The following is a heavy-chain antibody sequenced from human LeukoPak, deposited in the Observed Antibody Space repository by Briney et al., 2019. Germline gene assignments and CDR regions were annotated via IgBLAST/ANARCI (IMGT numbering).Heavy chain of an antibody. J-gene: IGHJ4*02. V-gene: IGHV3-30*18. CDR2: ISYDGSNK. D-gene: IGHD3-9*01. Sequence: GGSLRLSCAASGFTFSSYGMHWVRQAPGEGLEWVAVISYDGSNKYYADSVKGRFTISRDNSKNTLYLQMNSLRAEDTAVYYCAKVRYFDWLSYFDYWGQGTPVTVSS. CDR3: AKVRYFDWLSYFDY. CDR1: GFTFSSYG.